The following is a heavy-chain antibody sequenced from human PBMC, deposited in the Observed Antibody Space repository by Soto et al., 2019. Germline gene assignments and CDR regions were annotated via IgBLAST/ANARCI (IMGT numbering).Heavy chain of an antibody. V-gene: IGHV4-59*01. Sequence: SETLSLTCTVSGGSISSYYWSWIRQPPGKGLEWIGYIYYSGSTNYNPSLKSRVTISVDTSKNQFSLKLSSVTAADTAVYYCARVSDILTGYYRETRAYFDYWGQGTLVTVSS. CDR1: GGSISSYY. CDR3: ARVSDILTGYYRETRAYFDY. D-gene: IGHD3-9*01. J-gene: IGHJ4*02. CDR2: IYYSGST.